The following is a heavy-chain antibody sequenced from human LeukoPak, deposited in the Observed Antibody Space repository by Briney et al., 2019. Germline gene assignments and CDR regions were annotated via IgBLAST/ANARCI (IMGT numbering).Heavy chain of an antibody. V-gene: IGHV4-30-2*01. CDR1: GGSISSGGYY. J-gene: IGHJ3*02. Sequence: SETLSLTCTVSGGSISSGGYYWSWIRQPPGKGLEWIGYIYHSGSTYYNPSLKSRVTISVDRSKNQFSLKLSSVTAADTAVYYCARSITMVRGVIMAFDIWGQGTMVTVSS. CDR2: IYHSGST. CDR3: ARSITMVRGVIMAFDI. D-gene: IGHD3-10*01.